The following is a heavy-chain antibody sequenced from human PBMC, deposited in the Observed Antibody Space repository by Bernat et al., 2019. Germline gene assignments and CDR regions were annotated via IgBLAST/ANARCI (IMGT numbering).Heavy chain of an antibody. J-gene: IGHJ5*02. V-gene: IGHV4-39*01. Sequence: QLQLQESGPGLVKPSETLSLTCTVSGGSISSSSYYWGWIRQPPGKGLEWIGSIYDSGSTYYTPSLKGRVTISLDTSKNQFSLKLSCLTAADTAVYYCARLSKYSSGWYWYHPWDQRTLVTVS. CDR3: ARLSKYSSGWYWYHP. CDR1: GGSISSSSYY. D-gene: IGHD6-19*01. CDR2: IYDSGST.